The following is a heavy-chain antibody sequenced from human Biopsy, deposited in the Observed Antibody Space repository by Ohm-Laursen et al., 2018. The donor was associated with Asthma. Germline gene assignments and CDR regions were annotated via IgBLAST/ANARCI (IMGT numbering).Heavy chain of an antibody. V-gene: IGHV3-30*01. CDR2: ISKDASTQ. J-gene: IGHJ3*02. D-gene: IGHD1-1*01. Sequence: RSLRLSCAASGFSFSNFAIHWVRQAPGKGLEWVGVISKDASTQDYADSVKGRFTIARDNSKNTLDLQMNSLREEDAAVYYCVRDGTDDAFDIWGQGTLVSVSS. CDR1: GFSFSNFA. CDR3: VRDGTDDAFDI.